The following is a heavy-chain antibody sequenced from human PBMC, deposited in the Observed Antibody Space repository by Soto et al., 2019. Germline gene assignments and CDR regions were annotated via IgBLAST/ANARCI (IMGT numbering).Heavy chain of an antibody. J-gene: IGHJ3*02. CDR3: AKKYGNAFDI. CDR2: IYYRGST. V-gene: IGHV4-61*08. CDR1: GGSISSGGYY. Sequence: SETLSLTCTVSGGSISSGGYYWSWIRQHPGKGLEWIGYIYYRGSTNYNPSLKSRVTISVDTSKNQFSLKLSSVTAADTAVYYCAKKYGNAFDIWGKGTMVTVSS. D-gene: IGHD3-10*01.